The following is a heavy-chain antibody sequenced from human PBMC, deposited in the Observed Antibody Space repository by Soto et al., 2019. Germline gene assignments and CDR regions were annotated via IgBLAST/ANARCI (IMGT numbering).Heavy chain of an antibody. CDR3: AGQGYACRCYFSAS. CDR1: GGSSSSTTYY. D-gene: IGHD2-15*01. V-gene: IGHV4-39*01. J-gene: IGHJ5*02. Sequence: QLLLQESGPGLVKPSETLSLTCTVSGGSSSSTTYYWGWIRQSPGKGLEWIGNIYSGGNTYYNPSLTISVNIYVDTSKSHLSLQLISVTAAEKVVYYSAGQGYACRCYFSASWRQGTLVPVSS. CDR2: IYSGGNT.